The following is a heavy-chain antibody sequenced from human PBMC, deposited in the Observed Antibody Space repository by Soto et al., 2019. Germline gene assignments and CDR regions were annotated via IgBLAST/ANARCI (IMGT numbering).Heavy chain of an antibody. CDR3: AKDEDVDTAMGTYYGMDV. V-gene: IGHV3-30*18. CDR1: GFTFSSYG. J-gene: IGHJ6*02. Sequence: GGSLRLSCAASGFTFSSYGMHWVRQAPGKGLEWVAVISYDGSNKYYADSVKGRFTISRDNSKNTLYLQMNSLRAEDTAVYYCAKDEDVDTAMGTYYGMDVWGQGTTVTVSS. CDR2: ISYDGSNK. D-gene: IGHD5-18*01.